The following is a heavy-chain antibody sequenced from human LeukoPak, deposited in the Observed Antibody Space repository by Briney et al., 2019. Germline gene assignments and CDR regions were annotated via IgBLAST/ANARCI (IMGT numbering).Heavy chain of an antibody. CDR2: IYYSGST. D-gene: IGHD2-21*02. Sequence: SEALSLTCTASGGSISSYYWSWIRQPPGKGLEWIGYIYYSGSTNYNPSLKSRVTISVDTSKNQFSLKLSSVTAADTAVYYCAREAYCGGDCYSLADAFDIWGQGTMVTVSS. V-gene: IGHV4-59*01. J-gene: IGHJ3*02. CDR1: GGSISSYY. CDR3: AREAYCGGDCYSLADAFDI.